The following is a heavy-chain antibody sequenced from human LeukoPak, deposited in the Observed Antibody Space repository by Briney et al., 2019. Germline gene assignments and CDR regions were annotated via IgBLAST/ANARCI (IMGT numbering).Heavy chain of an antibody. D-gene: IGHD6-13*01. CDR3: ARDLAAAGLDY. J-gene: IGHJ4*02. V-gene: IGHV1-3*01. CDR1: GYTFTSYA. Sequence: ASVKVSCKASGYTFTSYAMHWVRQAPGQRLEWMGWINAGNSNTKYSQKFQGRVTITRDTSASTAYMELSSLRSEDTAVYYCARDLAAAGLDYWGQGTLVTVSS. CDR2: INAGNSNT.